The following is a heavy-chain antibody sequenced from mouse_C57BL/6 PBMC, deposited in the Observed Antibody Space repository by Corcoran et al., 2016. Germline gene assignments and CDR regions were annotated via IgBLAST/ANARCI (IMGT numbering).Heavy chain of an antibody. J-gene: IGHJ2*01. D-gene: IGHD1-1*01. CDR3: ARPTVVAETVDY. V-gene: IGHV1-26*01. CDR1: GYTFTDYY. Sequence: EVQLQQSGPELVKPGASVKISCKASGYTFTDYYMNWVKQSHGKSLEWSGDINPNNGGTSYNQKFKGKATLTVDKSSSTAYMELRVLTSEDSAVYYCARPTVVAETVDYWGQGTTLTVSS. CDR2: INPNNGGT.